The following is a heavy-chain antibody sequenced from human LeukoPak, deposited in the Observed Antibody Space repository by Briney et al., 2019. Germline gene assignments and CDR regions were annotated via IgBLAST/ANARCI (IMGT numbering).Heavy chain of an antibody. CDR3: ARPTVTHSFNAFDI. CDR2: ISSSGSTI. CDR1: GFTFSNAW. D-gene: IGHD4-17*01. Sequence: PGGSLRLSCAASGFTFSNAWMSWVRQAPGKGLEWVSYISSSGSTIYYADSVKGRFTTSRDNAKNSLYLQMNSLRAEDTAVYYCARPTVTHSFNAFDIWGQGTMVTVSS. V-gene: IGHV3-11*04. J-gene: IGHJ3*02.